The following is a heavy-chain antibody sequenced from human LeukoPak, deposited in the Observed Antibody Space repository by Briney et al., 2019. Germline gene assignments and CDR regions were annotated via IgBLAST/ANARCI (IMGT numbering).Heavy chain of an antibody. CDR1: GFTFSDYY. CDR3: AREPTAGDFEPNWFDP. Sequence: KSGGSLRLSCAASGFTFSDYYMSWIRQAPGKGLEWVSYISSSGSTIYYADSVKGRFTISRDNAKNSLYLQMNSLRAEDTAVYYCAREPTAGDFEPNWFDPWGQGTLVTVSS. V-gene: IGHV3-11*01. D-gene: IGHD3-16*01. CDR2: ISSSGSTI. J-gene: IGHJ5*02.